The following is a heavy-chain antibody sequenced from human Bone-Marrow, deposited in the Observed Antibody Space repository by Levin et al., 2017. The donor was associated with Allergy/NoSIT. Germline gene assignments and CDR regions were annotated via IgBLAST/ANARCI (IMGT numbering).Heavy chain of an antibody. V-gene: IGHV4-39*07. CDR2: IYYSGST. CDR1: GGSISSSSYY. Sequence: SCTVSGGSISSSSYYWGWIRQPPGKGLEWIGTIYYSGSTYYNPSLKSRVTISIDMSKNQFSLKLSSVTAADTAVYYCAREVAYDGPSDYSGMDVWAKGPRSPSP. J-gene: IGHJ6*02. D-gene: IGHD5-12*01. CDR3: AREVAYDGPSDYSGMDV.